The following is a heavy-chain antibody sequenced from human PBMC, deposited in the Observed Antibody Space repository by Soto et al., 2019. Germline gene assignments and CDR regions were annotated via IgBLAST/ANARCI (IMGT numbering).Heavy chain of an antibody. CDR3: AGEIVATIDY. CDR1: GFTFSSYA. Sequence: QVQLVESGGGVVQPGRSLRLSCAASGFTFSSYAMHWVRQAPGKGLEWVAVISYDGSNKYYADSVKGRFTISRDNSKNTLYLQMNRLRAEDTAVYYCAGEIVATIDYWGQGTLVTVSS. J-gene: IGHJ4*02. CDR2: ISYDGSNK. D-gene: IGHD5-12*01. V-gene: IGHV3-30-3*01.